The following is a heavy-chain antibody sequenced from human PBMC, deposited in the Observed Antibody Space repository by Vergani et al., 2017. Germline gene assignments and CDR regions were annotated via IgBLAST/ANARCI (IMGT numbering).Heavy chain of an antibody. J-gene: IGHJ6*03. CDR3: ARDPPEIQFLESGYMDV. Sequence: QVQLVESGGGVVQPGRSLRLSCAASGFTFSGFGMHWVRQAPGKGLEWVAIIWYDGSNKYYGDSVKGRFTISRDNTKNTLYLQMNSLRPEDTAVYYCARDPPEIQFLESGYMDVWGKXP. CDR1: GFTFSGFG. D-gene: IGHD3-3*01. V-gene: IGHV3-33*01. CDR2: IWYDGSNK.